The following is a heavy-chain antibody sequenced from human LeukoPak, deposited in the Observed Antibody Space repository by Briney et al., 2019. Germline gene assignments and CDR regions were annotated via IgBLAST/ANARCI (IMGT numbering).Heavy chain of an antibody. J-gene: IGHJ3*02. CDR3: ARDSSGWSHAFDI. CDR1: GFTFDDYA. V-gene: IGHV3-20*04. Sequence: GRSLRLSCAASGFTFDDYAMHWVRQAPGKGLEWVSGISWNGGSTGYADSVKGRFTVSRDNAKNSLYLQMNSLRAEDTALYCCARDSSGWSHAFDIWGQGTMVTVSS. CDR2: ISWNGGST. D-gene: IGHD6-19*01.